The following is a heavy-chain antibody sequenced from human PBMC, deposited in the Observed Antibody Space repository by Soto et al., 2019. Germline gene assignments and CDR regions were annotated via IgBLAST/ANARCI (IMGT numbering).Heavy chain of an antibody. CDR2: ISYDGSNK. CDR3: AKEIAVAGVYYYYYGMDV. D-gene: IGHD6-19*01. J-gene: IGHJ6*02. V-gene: IGHV3-30*18. CDR1: GFTFSSYG. Sequence: SLRLSCAASGFTFSSYGMHWVRQAPGKGLEWVAVISYDGSNKYYADSVKGRFTISRDNSKNTLYLQMNSLRAEDTAVYYCAKEIAVAGVYYYYYGMDVWGQGTTVTVSS.